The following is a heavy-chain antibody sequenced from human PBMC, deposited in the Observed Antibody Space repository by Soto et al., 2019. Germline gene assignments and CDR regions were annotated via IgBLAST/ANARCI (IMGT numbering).Heavy chain of an antibody. CDR1: GGTFSSYA. D-gene: IGHD5-12*01. CDR3: AREVAPDYGMDV. CDR2: IIPIFGTS. V-gene: IGHV1-69*13. Sequence: SVKVSCKASGGTFSSYAISWVRQAPGQGLEWMGGIIPIFGTSNYAQKFQGRVTITADESTSTAYMELSSLRSEDTAVYYCAREVAPDYGMDVWGQGTTVTVSS. J-gene: IGHJ6*02.